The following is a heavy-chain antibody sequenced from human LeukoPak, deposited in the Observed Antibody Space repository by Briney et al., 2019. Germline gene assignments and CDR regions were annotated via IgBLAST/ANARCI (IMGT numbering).Heavy chain of an antibody. CDR1: GGSINYYY. J-gene: IGHJ4*02. V-gene: IGHV4-59*01. CDR3: ARTTGNYGYYFDY. Sequence: PSETLSLTCTVSGGSINYYYWSWIRQPPGKGLEWIGYIYYRGGTNYNPSLNSRVTISVDTSKNQFSLKLTSVTAADTAVYYCARTTGNYGYYFDYWGQGTLVTVSS. D-gene: IGHD1-7*01. CDR2: IYYRGGT.